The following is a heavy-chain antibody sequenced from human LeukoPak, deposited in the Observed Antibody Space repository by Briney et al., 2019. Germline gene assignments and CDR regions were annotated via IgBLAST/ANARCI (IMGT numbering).Heavy chain of an antibody. CDR1: GGSFSGYY. CDR2: INHSGST. CDR3: ARTYYYDSSGYYLDY. D-gene: IGHD3-22*01. V-gene: IGHV4-34*01. Sequence: SETPSLTCAVYGGSFSGYYWSWIRQPPGKGLEWIGEINHSGSTNYNPSLKSRVTISVDTSKNQFSLKLSSVTAADTAVYYCARTYYYDSSGYYLDYWGQGTLVTVSS. J-gene: IGHJ4*02.